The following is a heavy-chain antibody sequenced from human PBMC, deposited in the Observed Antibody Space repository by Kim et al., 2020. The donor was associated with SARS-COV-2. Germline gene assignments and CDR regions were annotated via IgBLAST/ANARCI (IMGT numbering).Heavy chain of an antibody. J-gene: IGHJ5*02. CDR1: GFTFSSYA. CDR3: ARDLSSGYVFEANWFDP. V-gene: IGHV3-30-3*01. D-gene: IGHD5-12*01. Sequence: GGSLRLSCAASGFTFSSYAMHWVRQAPGKGLEWVAVISYDGSNKYYADSVKGRFTISRDNSKNTLYLQMNSLRAEDTAVYYCARDLSSGYVFEANWFDPWGQGTLVTVSS. CDR2: ISYDGSNK.